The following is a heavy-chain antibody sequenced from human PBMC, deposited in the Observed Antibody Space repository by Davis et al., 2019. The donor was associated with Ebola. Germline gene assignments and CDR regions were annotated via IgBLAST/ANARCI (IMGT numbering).Heavy chain of an antibody. J-gene: IGHJ4*02. CDR1: GYSFSSYW. Sequence: GESLKISCNGSGYSFSSYWIAWVRQMPGKGLEWMGIIYPGDSDTRYSPSFQGQVTISADKSITTAYLQWSSLKASDTAMYYCARFLEWKADYWGQGTLVTVSS. D-gene: IGHD3-3*01. V-gene: IGHV5-51*01. CDR3: ARFLEWKADY. CDR2: IYPGDSDT.